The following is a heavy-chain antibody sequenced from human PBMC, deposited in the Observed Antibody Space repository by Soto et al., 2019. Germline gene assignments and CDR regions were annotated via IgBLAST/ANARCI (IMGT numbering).Heavy chain of an antibody. V-gene: IGHV3-23*01. J-gene: IGHJ6*02. CDR2: ISGSGGST. D-gene: IGHD2-15*01. Sequence: GGSLRLSCAASGFTFGIHAMSWVRQAPGKGLEWVSFISGSGGSTYYADSVKGRFTISRDNSKKTLYLQMNSLRGEDTAVYYCGKGSAATNYFYYATDVWGQGTTVTVSS. CDR1: GFTFGIHA. CDR3: GKGSAATNYFYYATDV.